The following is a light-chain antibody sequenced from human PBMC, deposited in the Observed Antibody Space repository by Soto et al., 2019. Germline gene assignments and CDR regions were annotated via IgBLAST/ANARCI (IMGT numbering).Light chain of an antibody. CDR1: QSVGTY. V-gene: IGKV3-11*01. J-gene: IGKJ4*01. Sequence: ENVLTQSPGTLSLSPGERATLSCRASQSVGTYLAWYQHKPGQAPRLLIFDASKRATGIPARFSGSGSGTDFTLTISSLEPEDFAVYYCQHRYNWPLTFGGGTTVDIK. CDR2: DAS. CDR3: QHRYNWPLT.